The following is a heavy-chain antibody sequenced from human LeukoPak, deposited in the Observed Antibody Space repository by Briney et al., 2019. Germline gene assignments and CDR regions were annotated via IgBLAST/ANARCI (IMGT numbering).Heavy chain of an antibody. J-gene: IGHJ6*02. V-gene: IGHV1-69*04. Sequence: SVKVSCKASGGTFSSYAISWVRQAPGQGLEWMGRIIPILGIANYAQKFQGRVTITADKATSTAYMELSSLRSEDTAVYYCARVASGSYYYYGMDVWGQGTTVTVSS. CDR3: ARVASGSYYYYGMDV. CDR2: IIPILGIA. D-gene: IGHD3-22*01. CDR1: GGTFSSYA.